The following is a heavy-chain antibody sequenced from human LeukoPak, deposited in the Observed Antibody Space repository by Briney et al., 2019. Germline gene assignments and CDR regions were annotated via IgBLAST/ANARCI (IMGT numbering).Heavy chain of an antibody. J-gene: IGHJ6*02. Sequence: ASVTVSCKASGGTFISYGINWVRQAPGQGLEWMGRIIPIFDIANYAQRFQGRVTITADRSTSTVYMELSSLRSEDTAVYYCASFVYTATRGYYGMDVWGQGKTVFVSS. CDR3: ASFVYTATRGYYGMDV. D-gene: IGHD5-18*01. CDR2: IIPIFDIA. V-gene: IGHV1-69*04. CDR1: GGTFISYG.